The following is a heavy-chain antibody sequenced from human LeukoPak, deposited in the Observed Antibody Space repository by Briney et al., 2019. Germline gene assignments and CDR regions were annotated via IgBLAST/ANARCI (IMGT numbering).Heavy chain of an antibody. Sequence: PGGSLRLSCAASGFTFSSYWMSWARRAPGKGLEWVASINHNGNVNYYVDSVKGRFTISRDNAKNSLYLQMSNLRAEDTAVYFCARGGGLDVWGQGATVTVSS. J-gene: IGHJ6*02. CDR3: ARGGGLDV. CDR2: INHNGNVN. D-gene: IGHD3-16*01. CDR1: GFTFSSYW. V-gene: IGHV3-7*03.